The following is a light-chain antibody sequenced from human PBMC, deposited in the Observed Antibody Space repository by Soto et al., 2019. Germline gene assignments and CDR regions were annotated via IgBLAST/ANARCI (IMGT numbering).Light chain of an antibody. Sequence: EVVLTQSPGALSLSPGETATLSCRASQSVSTNQLAWYQQKPGQAPRLVFHSATTRANAFPARFSGSGSGTDFTLTICRVEPEDFAVYYCQVYGIAPWTFGRGTKVEMK. V-gene: IGKV3-20*01. J-gene: IGKJ1*01. CDR1: QSVSTNQ. CDR2: SAT. CDR3: QVYGIAPWT.